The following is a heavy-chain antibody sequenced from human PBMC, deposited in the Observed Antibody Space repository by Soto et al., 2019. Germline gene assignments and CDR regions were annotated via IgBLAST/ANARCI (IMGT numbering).Heavy chain of an antibody. CDR1: GFTFSSHP. J-gene: IGHJ4*02. V-gene: IGHV3-23*01. D-gene: IGHD2-8*01. CDR3: ARGTPPYYAVPKYYGTDDY. CDR2: IRESGDAT. Sequence: EVQLLESGGGLVQPGGSLRLSCAASGFTFSSHPMSWFRLAPGKGLEWVSAIRESGDATYYADSVKGRFTISRDNSKNTVFLQLNSLRAEDTAVYYCARGTPPYYAVPKYYGTDDYWGQGTLVTVSS.